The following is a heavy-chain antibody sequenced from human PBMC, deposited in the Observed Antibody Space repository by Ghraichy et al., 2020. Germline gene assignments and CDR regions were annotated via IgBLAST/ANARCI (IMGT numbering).Heavy chain of an antibody. Sequence: ASVKVSCKASGYTFTGYYMHWVRQAPGQGLEWMGWINPNSGGTNYAQKSQGRVTMTRDTSNSTAYMELSRLRSDDTAVYYRARDAPGDYYDRVHDYWGQGTLVTVSS. V-gene: IGHV1-2*02. CDR1: GYTFTGYY. D-gene: IGHD3-22*01. CDR3: ARDAPGDYYDRVHDY. CDR2: INPNSGGT. J-gene: IGHJ4*02.